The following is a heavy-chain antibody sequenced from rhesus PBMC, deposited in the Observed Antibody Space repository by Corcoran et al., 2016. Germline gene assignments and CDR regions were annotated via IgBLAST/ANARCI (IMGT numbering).Heavy chain of an antibody. V-gene: IGHV1S9*01. CDR3: AREDAAGYDAFDF. Sequence: QVQLVQSGAEVKKPGASVKLSCTASGYTFPSYYLNWVREAHEPVLDWMGWINPSNGNTGYAQKFQGRVTMTRDTSTSTAYMELNSLRSEDTAVYYCAREDAAGYDAFDFWGQGLRVTVSS. D-gene: IGHD6-31*01. J-gene: IGHJ3*01. CDR1: GYTFPSYY. CDR2: INPSNGNT.